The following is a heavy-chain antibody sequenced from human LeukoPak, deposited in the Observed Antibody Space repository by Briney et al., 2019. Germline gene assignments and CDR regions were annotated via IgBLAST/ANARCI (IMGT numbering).Heavy chain of an antibody. CDR1: GGSFSGYY. CDR2: INHSGST. D-gene: IGHD2-15*01. CDR3: ARAVGYCSGGSCSLDY. V-gene: IGHV4-34*01. Sequence: SETLSLTCAVYGGSFSGYYWSWIRQPPGKGLEWIGEINHSGSTNYNPSLKSRVTISVDTSKNQFSLKLSSATAADTAVYYCARAVGYCSGGSCSLDYWGQGTLVTVSS. J-gene: IGHJ4*02.